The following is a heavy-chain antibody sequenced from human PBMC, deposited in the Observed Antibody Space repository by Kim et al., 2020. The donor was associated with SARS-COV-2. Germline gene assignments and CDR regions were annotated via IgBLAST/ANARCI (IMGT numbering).Heavy chain of an antibody. D-gene: IGHD2-2*01. CDR2: INAGNGNT. V-gene: IGHV1-3*01. J-gene: IGHJ5*02. Sequence: ASVKVSCKASGYTFTSYAMHWVRQAPGQRLEWMGWINAGNGNTKYSQKFQGRVTITRDTSASTAYMELSSLRSEDTAVYYCARDSQRLNIVVVPAATLGRRENWFDPWGQGTLVTVSS. CDR1: GYTFTSYA. CDR3: ARDSQRLNIVVVPAATLGRRENWFDP.